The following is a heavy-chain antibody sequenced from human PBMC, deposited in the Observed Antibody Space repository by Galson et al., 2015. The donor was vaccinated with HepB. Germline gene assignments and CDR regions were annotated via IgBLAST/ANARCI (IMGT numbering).Heavy chain of an antibody. D-gene: IGHD2-2*01. CDR3: ARFVVVVPADNFDY. CDR1: GFTFSSYA. Sequence: SLRLSCAASGFTFSSYAMSWIRQAPGKGLEWVSYVSRSGSTVFYADSVRGRFTISRDNAKNLLYLQMNSLRAEDTAVYYCARFVVVVPADNFDYWGQGTLVTVSS. V-gene: IGHV3-11*01. CDR2: VSRSGSTV. J-gene: IGHJ4*02.